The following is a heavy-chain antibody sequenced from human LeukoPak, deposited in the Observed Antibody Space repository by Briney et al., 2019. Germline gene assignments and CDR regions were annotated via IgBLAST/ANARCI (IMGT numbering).Heavy chain of an antibody. CDR1: GFTFSSYA. CDR2: ISGSGGST. D-gene: IGHD3-3*01. J-gene: IGHJ5*02. Sequence: GGSLRLSCAASGFTFSSYAMSWVRQAPGKGLEWVSAISGSGGSTYYADSVKGRFTISRDNSKNTLCLQMNSLRAEDTAVYYCAKDQGLRFLEWFDPWGQGTLVTVSS. V-gene: IGHV3-23*01. CDR3: AKDQGLRFLEWFDP.